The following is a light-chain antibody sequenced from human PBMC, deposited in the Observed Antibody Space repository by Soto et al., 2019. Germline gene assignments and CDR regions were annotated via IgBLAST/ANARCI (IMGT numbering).Light chain of an antibody. J-gene: IGKJ5*01. Sequence: DIQMTQSPSSLSASVGDRVTITCRASQSILTYLNWYQQKVGKAPKLLIYAASSLQSGVPSRFSGSGSGTDFTLTISSLQPEDFATYYCQQSYSTPPDFGQGTRLEIK. V-gene: IGKV1-39*01. CDR2: AAS. CDR3: QQSYSTPPD. CDR1: QSILTY.